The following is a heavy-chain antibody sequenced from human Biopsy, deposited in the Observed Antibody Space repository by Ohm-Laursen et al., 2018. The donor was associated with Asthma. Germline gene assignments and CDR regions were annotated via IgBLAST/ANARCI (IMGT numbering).Heavy chain of an antibody. CDR2: IYYSGRT. J-gene: IGHJ2*01. V-gene: IGHV4-39*01. CDR1: GDAMSTSGSY. Sequence: GTLSLTCIVSGDAMSTSGSYWGWIRQPPGKGLEWIGSIYYSGRTYYHPSLESRVTISADTSNNQFSLKLTSVTAADTAVYYCARAVSTSSYWYFDLWGRGDLVTVSS. CDR3: ARAVSTSSYWYFDL. D-gene: IGHD2-2*01.